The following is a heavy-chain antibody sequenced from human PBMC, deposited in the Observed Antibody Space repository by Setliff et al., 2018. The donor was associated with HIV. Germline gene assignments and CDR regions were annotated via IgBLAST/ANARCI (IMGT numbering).Heavy chain of an antibody. Sequence: VASVKVSCKASGYTFTGYYMHWVRQAPGQGLEWMGWINPNSGGTNFAQKFQGRVTMTRDTSISTAYMELSRLRSDDTAVYYCARGAGSGSYYLPPFDYWGQGTLVTVSS. CDR2: INPNSGGT. CDR1: GYTFTGYY. V-gene: IGHV1-2*02. D-gene: IGHD3-10*01. J-gene: IGHJ4*02. CDR3: ARGAGSGSYYLPPFDY.